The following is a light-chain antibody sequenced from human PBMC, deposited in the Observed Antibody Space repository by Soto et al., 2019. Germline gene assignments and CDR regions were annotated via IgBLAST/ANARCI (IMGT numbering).Light chain of an antibody. V-gene: IGKV1-9*01. J-gene: IGKJ1*01. CDR2: AAS. CDR1: QGISSY. CDR3: QQYNSYS. Sequence: IQLTQSPSSLSTSVRDRVTITCRASQGISSYLAWYQQKPGKAPKLLIYAASTLQSGVPSRFSGSGSGTDFTLTISSLQPEDFATYYCQQYNSYSFGQGTKVDIK.